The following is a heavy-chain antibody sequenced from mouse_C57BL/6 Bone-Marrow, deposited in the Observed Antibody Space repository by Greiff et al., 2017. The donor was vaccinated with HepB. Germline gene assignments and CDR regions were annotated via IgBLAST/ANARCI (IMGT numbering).Heavy chain of an antibody. D-gene: IGHD1-1*01. CDR2: IDPSDSYT. CDR3: YYGSSYY. J-gene: IGHJ2*01. CDR1: GYPFTSYW. Sequence: QVQLQQPGAELVKPGASVKLSCKASGYPFTSYWMQWVKQRPGQGLEWIGEIDPSDSYTNYNQKFKGKATLTVDTSSSTAYMQLSSLTSEDSAVYYCYYGSSYYWGQGTTLTVSS. V-gene: IGHV1-50*01.